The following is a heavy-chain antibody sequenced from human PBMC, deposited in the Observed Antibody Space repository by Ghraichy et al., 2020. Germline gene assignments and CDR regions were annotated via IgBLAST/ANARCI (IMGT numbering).Heavy chain of an antibody. CDR2: IYYSGST. Sequence: SETLSLTCTVSGGSVSSGSYYRSWIRQPPGKGLEWIGYIYYSGSTNYNPSLKSRVTISVDTSKNQFSLKLSSVTAADTAVYYCARAGITGIDYWGQGTLVTVSS. CDR1: GGSVSSGSYY. V-gene: IGHV4-61*01. CDR3: ARAGITGIDY. J-gene: IGHJ4*02. D-gene: IGHD3-10*01.